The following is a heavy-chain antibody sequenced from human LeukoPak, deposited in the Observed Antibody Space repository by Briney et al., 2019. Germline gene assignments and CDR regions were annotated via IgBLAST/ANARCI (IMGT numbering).Heavy chain of an antibody. CDR3: ATWAFYHNLDV. V-gene: IGHV3-43*02. CDR1: GFTIGPYA. D-gene: IGHD2/OR15-2a*01. J-gene: IGHJ6*02. CDR2: IKADGSGT. Sequence: GGSLRLCCAASGFTIGPYAMYWVRQGPGRGLEWVSVIKADGSGTFYADSVRGRFTTSRDNSKNSLYLQMNSLTSEDTALYYCATWAFYHNLDVWGQGTTVIVSS.